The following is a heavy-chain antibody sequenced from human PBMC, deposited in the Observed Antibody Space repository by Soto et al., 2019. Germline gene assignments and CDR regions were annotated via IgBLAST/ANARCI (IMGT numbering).Heavy chain of an antibody. CDR1: GGSISSSSYY. Sequence: PSETLSLTCTVSGGSISSSSYYWGWIRQPPGKGLEWIGSIYYSGSTYYNPSLKSRVTISVDTSKNQFSLKLSSVTAADTAVYYCARLGRYYDFWSGYRDFDYWGQGTLVTVSS. CDR2: IYYSGST. CDR3: ARLGRYYDFWSGYRDFDY. J-gene: IGHJ4*02. V-gene: IGHV4-39*01. D-gene: IGHD3-3*01.